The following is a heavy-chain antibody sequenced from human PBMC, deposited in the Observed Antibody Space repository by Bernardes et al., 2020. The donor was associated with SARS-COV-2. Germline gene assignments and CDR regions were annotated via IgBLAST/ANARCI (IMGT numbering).Heavy chain of an antibody. Sequence: GSLRLSCAASGFTFSSYWMHWVRHAPGKGLVWVARINGVGGTTNYADSVKGRFTISRDNSKNTLFLQMNSLRAEDTAVYYCAKDRGPRFGESLEGVDYWGQGTLVTVSS. CDR2: INGVGGTT. D-gene: IGHD3-10*01. CDR3: AKDRGPRFGESLEGVDY. J-gene: IGHJ4*02. CDR1: GFTFSSYW. V-gene: IGHV3-74*01.